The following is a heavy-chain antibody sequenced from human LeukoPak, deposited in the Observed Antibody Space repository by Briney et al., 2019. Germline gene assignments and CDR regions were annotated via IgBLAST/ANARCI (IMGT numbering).Heavy chain of an antibody. Sequence: ASVKVSCKASGYTFTSYDINWVRQATGQGLEWMGWMNPNSGNTGYAQKFQGRVTMTRNTSISTAYMELSSLRSEDTAVYYCARAEWFGEPITYYYFDYWGQGTLVTVSS. D-gene: IGHD3-10*01. J-gene: IGHJ4*02. CDR3: ARAEWFGEPITYYYFDY. CDR1: GYTFTSYD. V-gene: IGHV1-8*01. CDR2: MNPNSGNT.